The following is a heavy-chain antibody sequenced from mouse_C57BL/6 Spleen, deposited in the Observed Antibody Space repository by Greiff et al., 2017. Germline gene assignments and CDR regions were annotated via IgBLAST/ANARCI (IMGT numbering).Heavy chain of an antibody. CDR3: ARSANYYGSRCYFDY. D-gene: IGHD1-1*01. CDR1: GYAFSSSW. V-gene: IGHV1-82*01. J-gene: IGHJ2*01. CDR2: IYPGDGDT. Sequence: VQLQQSGPELVKPGASVKISCKASGYAFSSSWMNWVKQRPGKGLEWIGRIYPGDGDTNYNGKFKGKATLTAAKTSSTAYMQLSSLTSEDSAVYFCARSANYYGSRCYFDYWGQGTTLTVSS.